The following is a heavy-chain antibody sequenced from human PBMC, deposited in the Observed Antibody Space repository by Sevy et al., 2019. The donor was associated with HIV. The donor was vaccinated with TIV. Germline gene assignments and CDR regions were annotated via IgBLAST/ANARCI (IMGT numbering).Heavy chain of an antibody. CDR3: AHRGYYYDSSGYYYSFDY. Sequence: SGPTLVNPTQTLTLTCTFSGFSLSTSGVGVGWIRQPPGKALEWLALIYWDDDKRYSPSLKSRLTITKDTSKNQVVLTMTNMDPMDTATYYCAHRGYYYDSSGYYYSFDYWGPGTLVTVSS. D-gene: IGHD3-22*01. V-gene: IGHV2-5*02. CDR1: GFSLSTSGVG. J-gene: IGHJ4*02. CDR2: IYWDDDK.